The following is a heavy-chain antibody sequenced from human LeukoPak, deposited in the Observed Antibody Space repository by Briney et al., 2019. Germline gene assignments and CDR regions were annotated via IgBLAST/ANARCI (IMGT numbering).Heavy chain of an antibody. Sequence: PGGSLRLSCEASGFTVTVNYMSWVRQAPGQGLERISGIYSSGDTYYAASVKGRFTISREDSKNTLYLQMNSLRAADTALYYCAGSIVATSGRRYYFDYWGQGTLVTVSS. V-gene: IGHV3-53*01. J-gene: IGHJ4*02. CDR3: AGSIVATSGRRYYFDY. CDR2: IYSSGDT. D-gene: IGHD5-12*01. CDR1: GFTVTVNY.